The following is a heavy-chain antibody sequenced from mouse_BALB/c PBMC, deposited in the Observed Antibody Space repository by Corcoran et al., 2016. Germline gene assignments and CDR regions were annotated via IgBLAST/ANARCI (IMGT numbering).Heavy chain of an antibody. V-gene: IGHV1-19*01. Sequence: EVQLQQSGPELVKPGASVKMSCKASGYTFTDYYMDWVKQSHGEGFEWIGRVNPYNGGTSYNQKFKGKATLTVDKSSSTAYMELNSLTSEDSAVYYGARRRLITTRNYFDYWGQGTTLTVSS. J-gene: IGHJ2*01. CDR1: GYTFTDYY. CDR2: VNPYNGGT. D-gene: IGHD1-1*01. CDR3: ARRRLITTRNYFDY.